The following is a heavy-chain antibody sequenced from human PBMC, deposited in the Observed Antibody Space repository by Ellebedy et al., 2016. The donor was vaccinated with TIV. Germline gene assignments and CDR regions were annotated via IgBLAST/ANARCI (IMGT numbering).Heavy chain of an antibody. Sequence: GESLKISCAASGFTFSSYGMHWVRQAPGKGLEWVAVISDDGSNKYYADSVKGRFTISRDNAKNSLYLQMNTLRAEDTAVYYCARVPLDGAVAGTVEVAFDYWGQGTLVTVSS. V-gene: IGHV3-30*03. J-gene: IGHJ4*02. D-gene: IGHD6-19*01. CDR2: ISDDGSNK. CDR3: ARVPLDGAVAGTVEVAFDY. CDR1: GFTFSSYG.